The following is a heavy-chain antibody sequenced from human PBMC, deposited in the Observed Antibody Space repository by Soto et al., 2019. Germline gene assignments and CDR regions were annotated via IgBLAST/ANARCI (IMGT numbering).Heavy chain of an antibody. CDR1: GGTFSSYA. J-gene: IGHJ6*02. D-gene: IGHD3-10*01. V-gene: IGHV1-69*13. CDR3: ARVRVDYYYYYGMDV. CDR2: TIPIFGTA. Sequence: SVKVSCKASGGTFSSYAISWVRQAPGQGLEWMGGTIPIFGTANYAQKFQGRVTITADESTSTAYMELSSLRSEDTAVYYCARVRVDYYYYYGMDVWGQGTTVTVSS.